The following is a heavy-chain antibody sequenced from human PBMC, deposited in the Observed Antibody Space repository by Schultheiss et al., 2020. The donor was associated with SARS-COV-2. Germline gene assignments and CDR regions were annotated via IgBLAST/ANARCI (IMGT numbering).Heavy chain of an antibody. V-gene: IGHV3-43D*04. CDR1: GFTFDDYA. Sequence: GGSLRLSCAASGFTFDDYAMHWVRQAPGKGLEWVSLISWDGGSTYYADSVKGRFTISRDNSKNSLYLQMNSLRAEDTALYYCAKDREPEYSSQSGFDYWGQGTLVTVSS. CDR3: AKDREPEYSSQSGFDY. D-gene: IGHD6-6*01. J-gene: IGHJ4*02. CDR2: ISWDGGST.